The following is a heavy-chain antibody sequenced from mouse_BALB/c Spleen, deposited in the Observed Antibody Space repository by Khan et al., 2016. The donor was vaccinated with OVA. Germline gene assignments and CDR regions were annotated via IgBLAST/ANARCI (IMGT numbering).Heavy chain of an antibody. D-gene: IGHD2-10*01. CDR2: IWGDGST. Sequence: QVQLKESGPGLVAPSQSLSITCTVSGYSLTGYGVNWVRQPPGKGLEWLGMIWGDGSTDYNSTIKSRLSISTDNSTSQAFLKMNSLQTDDTARYYCARAYYGNYREAMDYWGQGTSVTVSS. V-gene: IGHV2-6-7*01. CDR3: ARAYYGNYREAMDY. CDR1: GYSLTGYG. J-gene: IGHJ4*01.